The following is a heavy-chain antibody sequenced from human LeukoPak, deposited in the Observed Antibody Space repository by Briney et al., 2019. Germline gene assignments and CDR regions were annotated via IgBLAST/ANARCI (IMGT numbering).Heavy chain of an antibody. V-gene: IGHV1-69*13. CDR1: GGTFSSYA. Sequence: SVKVSCKASGGTFSSYAISWVRQAPGQGLEWMGGIIPIFGTANYAQKFQGRVTITADESTSTAYMELSSLRSEDTAVYYCARASTYYDFWSGYYFFDYWGQGTLVTVSS. CDR2: IIPIFGTA. J-gene: IGHJ4*02. CDR3: ARASTYYDFWSGYYFFDY. D-gene: IGHD3-3*01.